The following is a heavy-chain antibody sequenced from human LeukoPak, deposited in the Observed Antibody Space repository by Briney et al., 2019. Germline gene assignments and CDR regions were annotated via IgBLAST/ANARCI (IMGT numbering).Heavy chain of an antibody. CDR3: ATSQDYGGNHPALSPFDY. CDR2: IIPIFGTA. J-gene: IGHJ4*02. D-gene: IGHD4-23*01. CDR1: GGTFSSYA. Sequence: SVKVSCKASGGTFSSYAISWVRQAPGQGLEWMGGIIPIFGTADYAQKFQGRVTITADESTSTAYMELSSLRSEDTAVYYCATSQDYGGNHPALSPFDYWGQGTLVTVSS. V-gene: IGHV1-69*13.